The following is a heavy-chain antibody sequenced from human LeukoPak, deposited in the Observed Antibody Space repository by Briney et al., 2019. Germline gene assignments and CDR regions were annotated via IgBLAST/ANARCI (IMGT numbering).Heavy chain of an antibody. CDR2: IYYSGST. D-gene: IGHD2-2*01. CDR3: ARDIVVVPAAD. V-gene: IGHV4-59*01. CDR1: GGSISSYY. J-gene: IGHJ4*02. Sequence: SETLSLTCTVSGGSISSYYWSWIRQPPGKGLEWIGYIYYSGSTNYNPSLKSRVTISVDTSKNQFSLKLSSVTAADTAVYYCARDIVVVPAADWGQGTLVTVSS.